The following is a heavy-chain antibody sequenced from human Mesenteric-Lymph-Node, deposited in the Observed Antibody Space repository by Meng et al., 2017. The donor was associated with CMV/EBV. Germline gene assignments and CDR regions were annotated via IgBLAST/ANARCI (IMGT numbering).Heavy chain of an antibody. CDR2: IYYSGST. CDR1: GGSISSYY. CDR3: ARYLDYYYYGMDV. J-gene: IGHJ6*02. V-gene: IGHV4-59*01. Sequence: SETLSLTCTVSGGSISSYYWSWIRQPPGKGLEWIGYIYYSGSTSYNPSLKSRVTISVDTSKNQFSLKLSSVTAADTAVYYCARYLDYYYYGMDVWGQGTTVTVSS.